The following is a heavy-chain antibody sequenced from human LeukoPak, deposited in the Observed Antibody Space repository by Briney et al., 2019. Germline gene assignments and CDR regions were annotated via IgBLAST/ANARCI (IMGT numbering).Heavy chain of an antibody. V-gene: IGHV3-23*01. CDR3: EKYITHSGSYGGPHNY. CDR2: ISGSGSRS. J-gene: IGHJ4*02. Sequence: GGSLRLSCAASGFTFSGFAMSWVRQAPGKGLEWVSSISGSGSRSYYADSVKGRFTISRDNSKNTLYLQMNSLRAEDTAVYYCEKYITHSGSYGGPHNYWGQGTLVSVSS. D-gene: IGHD1-26*01. CDR1: GFTFSGFA.